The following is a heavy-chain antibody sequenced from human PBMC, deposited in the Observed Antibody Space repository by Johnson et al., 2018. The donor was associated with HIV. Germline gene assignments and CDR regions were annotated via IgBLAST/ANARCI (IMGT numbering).Heavy chain of an antibody. Sequence: QVQLVESGGGLVKPGGSLRLSCAASGFTFSDYYMSWIRQAPGKGLDWVSYISSTGTTIYYADSVKGRFTISRDNAMKSLYLQMNSLRAEDTALYYCAKGTSWELRGAFDIWGQGTMVTVSS. CDR2: ISSTGTTI. J-gene: IGHJ3*02. CDR1: GFTFSDYY. CDR3: AKGTSWELRGAFDI. D-gene: IGHD1-26*01. V-gene: IGHV3-11*01.